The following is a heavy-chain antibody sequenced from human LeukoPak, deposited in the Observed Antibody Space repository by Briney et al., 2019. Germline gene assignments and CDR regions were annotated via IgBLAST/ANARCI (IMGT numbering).Heavy chain of an antibody. J-gene: IGHJ4*02. V-gene: IGHV1-69*04. Sequence: SVKVSCKASRDTFSSYAVDWVRQAPGRGLEWMGRIIPILDISNYAQKFQGRVTITADKSTSTAYMELSSLRSEDTAVYYCARATAAVIFFDQWGQGTLVTVSS. D-gene: IGHD6-13*01. CDR2: IIPILDIS. CDR3: ARATAAVIFFDQ. CDR1: RDTFSSYA.